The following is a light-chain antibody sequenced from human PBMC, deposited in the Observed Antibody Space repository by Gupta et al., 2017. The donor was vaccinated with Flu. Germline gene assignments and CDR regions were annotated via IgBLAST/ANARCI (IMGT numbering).Light chain of an antibody. J-gene: IGLJ2*01. CDR2: GNT. Sequence: QSVLTQPPSVSGAPGQRVTISCTVSSSNIGAGYDVHWYQQVPGTAPKVLIYGNTNRPSGVPDRFFGSKSGTSASLAITGLQAEDEAVYYCQSYDSSLSGDVVFGGGTKLTVL. CDR1: SSNIGAGYD. V-gene: IGLV1-40*01. CDR3: QSYDSSLSGDVV.